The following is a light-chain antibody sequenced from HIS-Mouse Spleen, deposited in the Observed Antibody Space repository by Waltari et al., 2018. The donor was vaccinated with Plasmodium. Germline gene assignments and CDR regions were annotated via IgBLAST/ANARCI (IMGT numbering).Light chain of an antibody. CDR2: KDS. CDR1: VLAKKY. J-gene: IGLJ3*02. V-gene: IGLV3-27*01. Sequence: SYELTQPSSVSVSPGQTARITCSGDVLAKKYARWFQQKPGQAPVLVSYKDSERPSGIPGRFPGSSSGTTVTLTISGAQVEDEADYYCYSAAYNNRVFGGGTKLTVL. CDR3: YSAAYNNRV.